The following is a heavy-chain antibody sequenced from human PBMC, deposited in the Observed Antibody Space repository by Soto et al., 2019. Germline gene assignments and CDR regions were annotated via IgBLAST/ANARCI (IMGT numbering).Heavy chain of an antibody. V-gene: IGHV3-30*03. Sequence: GGSLRLSCAASDFDFSSYGIHWVRQAPGKGLEWVAASSYDGRETFYADSAKGRFTVSKEMSKNTAFLQMNALRHEDTAVYFCAGDSGWPILNFDNWGQGTPVTVSS. CDR3: AGDSGWPILNFDN. CDR2: SSYDGRET. CDR1: DFDFSSYG. J-gene: IGHJ4*02. D-gene: IGHD3-10*01.